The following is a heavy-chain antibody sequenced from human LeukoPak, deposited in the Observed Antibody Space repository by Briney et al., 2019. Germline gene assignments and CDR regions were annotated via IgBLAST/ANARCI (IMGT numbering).Heavy chain of an antibody. V-gene: IGHV4-34*01. CDR3: ARLRGVRGVKARYYFDY. CDR2: INHSGST. D-gene: IGHD3-10*01. CDR1: GGSISSYY. J-gene: IGHJ4*02. Sequence: SETLSLTCTVSGGSISSYYWSWIRQPPGKGLEWIGEINHSGSTNYNPSLKSRVTISVDTSKNQFSLKLSSVTAADTAVYYCARLRGVRGVKARYYFDYWGQGTLVTVSS.